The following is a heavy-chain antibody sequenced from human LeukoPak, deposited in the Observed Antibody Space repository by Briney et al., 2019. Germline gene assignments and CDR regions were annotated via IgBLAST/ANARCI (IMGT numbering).Heavy chain of an antibody. CDR1: GGSFSGYY. CDR2: INHSGST. Sequence: SETLSLTCAVYGGSFSGYYWSWIRQPPGKGLEWIGEINHSGSTNCNPSLKSRVTISVDTSKNQFSLKLSSVTAADTAVYYCARVRVSSSSHPWYFDYWGQGTLATVSS. CDR3: ARVRVSSSSHPWYFDY. D-gene: IGHD6-19*01. J-gene: IGHJ4*02. V-gene: IGHV4-34*01.